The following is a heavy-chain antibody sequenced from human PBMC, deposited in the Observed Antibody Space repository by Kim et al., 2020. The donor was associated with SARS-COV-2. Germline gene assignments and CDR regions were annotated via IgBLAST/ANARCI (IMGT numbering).Heavy chain of an antibody. V-gene: IGHV1-69*04. CDR1: GGTFSSYA. CDR3: ARGDIVATSVDY. D-gene: IGHD5-12*01. CDR2: IIPILGIA. Sequence: SVKVSCKASGGTFSSYAISWVRQAPGQGLEWMGRIIPILGIANYAQKFQGRVTITADKSTSTAYMELSSLRSEDTAVYYCARGDIVATSVDYWGQGTLVTVSS. J-gene: IGHJ4*02.